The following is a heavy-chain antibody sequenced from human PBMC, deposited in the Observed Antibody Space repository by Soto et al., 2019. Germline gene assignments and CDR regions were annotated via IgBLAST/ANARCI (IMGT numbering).Heavy chain of an antibody. CDR1: GFTFSSYW. CDR3: ARDYGPLEWSPYNWFDP. CDR2: INSDGSST. D-gene: IGHD3-3*01. Sequence: EVQLVESGGGLVQPGGSLRLSCAASGFTFSSYWMHWVRQAPGKGLVWVSRINSDGSSTSYADSVKGRFTISRDNAKNTLYLQMNSLRAEDTAVYYCARDYGPLEWSPYNWFDPWGQGTLVTVPS. V-gene: IGHV3-74*01. J-gene: IGHJ5*02.